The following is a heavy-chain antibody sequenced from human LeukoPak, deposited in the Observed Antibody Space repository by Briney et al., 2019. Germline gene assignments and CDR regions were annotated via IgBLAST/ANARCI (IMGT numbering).Heavy chain of an antibody. CDR2: IKQDGSEE. CDR1: GFTLSSYW. Sequence: PGGSLRLSCAASGFTLSSYWMSWVRQAPGKGLAWVANIKQDGSEEYYVDSVKGRFTISRDNAKNSLYLQMNSLRAEDTAVYYCARETVFGVVIPTYYFDYWGQGTLVTVSS. J-gene: IGHJ4*02. V-gene: IGHV3-7*01. D-gene: IGHD3-3*01. CDR3: ARETVFGVVIPTYYFDY.